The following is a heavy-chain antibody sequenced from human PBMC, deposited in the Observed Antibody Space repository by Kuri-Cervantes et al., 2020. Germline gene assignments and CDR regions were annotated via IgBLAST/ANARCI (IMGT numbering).Heavy chain of an antibody. Sequence: GESLKISCAASGFTFSSYAMHWVRQAPGKGLEWVAVISYDGSNKYYADSVKGRFTISRDNAKNSLYLQMNSLRAEDTAVYYCARGRYDFWSGCFDIWSQGTMVTVSS. CDR3: ARGRYDFWSGCFDI. CDR2: ISYDGSNK. V-gene: IGHV3-30*07. D-gene: IGHD3-3*01. CDR1: GFTFSSYA. J-gene: IGHJ3*02.